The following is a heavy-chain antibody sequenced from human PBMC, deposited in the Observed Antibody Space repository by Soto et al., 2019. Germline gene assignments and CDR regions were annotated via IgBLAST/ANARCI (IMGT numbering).Heavy chain of an antibody. Sequence: GASLKISCKGSGYSFTSYWISWVRQMPGKGLEWMGRIDPSDSYTNYSPSFQGHVTISADKSISTAYLQWSSLKASDTAMYYCARLIAARDYYYYGMDVWGQGTTVTVSS. V-gene: IGHV5-10-1*01. D-gene: IGHD6-6*01. CDR2: IDPSDSYT. CDR3: ARLIAARDYYYYGMDV. CDR1: GYSFTSYW. J-gene: IGHJ6*02.